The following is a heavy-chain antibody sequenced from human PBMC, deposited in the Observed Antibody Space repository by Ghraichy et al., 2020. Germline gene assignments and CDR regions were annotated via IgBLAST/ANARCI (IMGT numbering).Heavy chain of an antibody. D-gene: IGHD6-19*01. Sequence: SETLSLTCTVSGGSISSGSYYWSWIRQPAGKGLEWIGRIYTSGSTNYNPSLKSRVTISVDTSKNQFSLKLSSVTAADTAVYYCARAPGTGYSSGWYSYWGQGTLVTVSS. V-gene: IGHV4-61*02. J-gene: IGHJ4*02. CDR3: ARAPGTGYSSGWYSY. CDR2: IYTSGST. CDR1: GGSISSGSYY.